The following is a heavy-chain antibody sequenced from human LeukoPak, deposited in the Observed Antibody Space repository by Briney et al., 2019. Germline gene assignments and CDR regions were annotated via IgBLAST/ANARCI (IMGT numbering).Heavy chain of an antibody. CDR3: ARERHIVVVPAAMSSWFDP. CDR2: INAGNGNT. J-gene: IGHJ5*02. D-gene: IGHD2-2*01. V-gene: IGHV1-3*01. CDR1: GYTFTSYA. Sequence: GASVKVFCKASGYTFTSYAMHWVRQAPGQRLEWMGWINAGNGNTKYSQKFQGRVTITRDTSASTAYMELSSLRSEDTAVYYCARERHIVVVPAAMSSWFDPWGQGTLVTVSS.